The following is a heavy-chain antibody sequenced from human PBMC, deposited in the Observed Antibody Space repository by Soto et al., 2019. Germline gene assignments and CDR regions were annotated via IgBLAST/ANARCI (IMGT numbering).Heavy chain of an antibody. CDR3: ARDRYYDILTGPDY. CDR1: GYSFTTYG. J-gene: IGHJ4*02. CDR2: ISPYTGKT. Sequence: ASVKVSCKASGYSFTTYGISWVRQAPGQGLEWMGWISPYTGKTNYAQKLQGRVTMATDTSTSTAYMDLRSLRSDDTAVYYCARDRYYDILTGPDYWGQGTLVTVSS. D-gene: IGHD3-9*01. V-gene: IGHV1-18*04.